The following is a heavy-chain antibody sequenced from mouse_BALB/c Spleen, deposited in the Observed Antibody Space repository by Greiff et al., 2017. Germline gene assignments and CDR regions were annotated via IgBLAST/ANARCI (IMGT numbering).Heavy chain of an antibody. J-gene: IGHJ3*01. V-gene: IGHV3-2*02. CDR1: GYSITSDYA. Sequence: EVMLVESGPGLVKPSQSLSLTCTVTGYSITSDYAWNWIRQFPGNKLEWMGYISYSGSTSYNPSLKSRISITRDTSKNQFFLQLNSVTTEDTATYYCAQLTGSWFAYWGQGTLVTVSA. CDR3: AQLTGSWFAY. D-gene: IGHD4-1*01. CDR2: ISYSGST.